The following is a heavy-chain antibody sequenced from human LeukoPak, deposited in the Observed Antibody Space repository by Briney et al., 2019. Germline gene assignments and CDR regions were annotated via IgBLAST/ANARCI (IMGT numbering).Heavy chain of an antibody. D-gene: IGHD5-18*01. CDR3: AREDTAMAYFDY. Sequence: SETLSLTCAVYGGSFSGYYWSWIRQPPGKGLEWIREINHSGSTNYNPSLKSRVTISVDTSKNQFSLKLSSVTAADTAVYYCAREDTAMAYFDYWGQGTLVTVSS. CDR1: GGSFSGYY. J-gene: IGHJ4*02. V-gene: IGHV4-34*01. CDR2: INHSGST.